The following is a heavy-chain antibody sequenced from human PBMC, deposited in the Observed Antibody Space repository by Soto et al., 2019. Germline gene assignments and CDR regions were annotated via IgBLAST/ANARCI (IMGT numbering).Heavy chain of an antibody. J-gene: IGHJ6*02. D-gene: IGHD5-18*01. V-gene: IGHV4-31*03. CDR1: GGSIRSGGYY. CDR3: ARDRLMATAGTARHYFGLDV. CDR2: IYYSGNT. Sequence: QVQLQESGPGLVKPSQTLSLTCTVSGGSIRSGGYYWRWVRQNPRRGLEWIGNIYYSGNTYYNPSLQSRLTISVDTSKNQFPLNLSSVMAADTAVYYCARDRLMATAGTARHYFGLDVWGQGTTVTVSS.